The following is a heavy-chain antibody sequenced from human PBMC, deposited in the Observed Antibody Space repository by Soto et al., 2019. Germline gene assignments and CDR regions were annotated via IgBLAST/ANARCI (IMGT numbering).Heavy chain of an antibody. CDR3: ARDRREKAARPEYYFDY. J-gene: IGHJ4*02. CDR2: IYYSGST. Sequence: SETLSLTCTVSGGSISSHYWSWIRQPPGQGLEWIGYIYYSGSTNYNPSLKSRVTISVDTSKSQFSLRLSSVTAADTAVYFCARDRREKAARPEYYFDYWGQGTLVTVSS. CDR1: GGSISSHY. D-gene: IGHD6-6*01. V-gene: IGHV4-59*11.